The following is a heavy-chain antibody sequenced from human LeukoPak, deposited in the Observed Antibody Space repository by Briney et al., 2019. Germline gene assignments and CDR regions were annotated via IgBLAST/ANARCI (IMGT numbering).Heavy chain of an antibody. Sequence: GGSLRLSCAASGFTFSSYWMSWVRHAPGKGLEWVANIKLDGSEKYYVDSVKGRFTISRDSAKNSLYLQMNSLRAEDTAVYYCARVSAAHYYFDSWGQGTLVTVSS. D-gene: IGHD2-2*01. V-gene: IGHV3-7*01. CDR1: GFTFSSYW. CDR3: ARVSAAHYYFDS. CDR2: IKLDGSEK. J-gene: IGHJ4*02.